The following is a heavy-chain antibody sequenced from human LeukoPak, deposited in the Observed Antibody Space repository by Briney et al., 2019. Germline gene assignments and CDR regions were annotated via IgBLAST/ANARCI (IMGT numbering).Heavy chain of an antibody. J-gene: IGHJ5*02. V-gene: IGHV4-59*01. CDR3: ARERYSGSWPPGGWFDP. D-gene: IGHD6-13*01. CDR2: IYYSGST. CDR1: GGSISSYY. Sequence: PSETLSLTCTVSGGSISSYYWSWIRQPPGKGLEWIGYIYYSGSTNYNPSLKSRVTISVDTSKNQFSLKLSSVTAADTAVYYCARERYSGSWPPGGWFDPWGQGTLVTVSS.